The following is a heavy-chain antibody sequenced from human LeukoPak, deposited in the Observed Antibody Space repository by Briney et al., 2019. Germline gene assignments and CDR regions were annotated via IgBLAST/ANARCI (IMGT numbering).Heavy chain of an antibody. V-gene: IGHV3-48*01. CDR3: ARRPPTGAALDH. D-gene: IGHD6-6*01. Sequence: GGSLRLSCAASGFTFSVYGMNWVRQAPGKGLEWIAYISSSTSTINYADSVKGRFTISRDNANDSLFLQMNSLRVDDTAIYYCARRPPTGAALDHWGQGTRVTVSS. J-gene: IGHJ5*02. CDR2: ISSSTSTI. CDR1: GFTFSVYG.